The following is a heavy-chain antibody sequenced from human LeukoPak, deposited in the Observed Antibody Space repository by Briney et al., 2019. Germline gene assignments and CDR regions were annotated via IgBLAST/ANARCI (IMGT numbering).Heavy chain of an antibody. CDR3: ARRAGAYSHPYDY. V-gene: IGHV3-23*01. Sequence: GGSLRLSCATSGFTFSSYAMSWVRQAPGKGLEWVSTISPSGGVTFYSDSVKGRFTISRDNSKNTLYLQMNSLRAEDTAVYYCARRAGAYSHPYDYWGQGTLVTVSS. CDR2: ISPSGGVT. D-gene: IGHD4/OR15-4a*01. J-gene: IGHJ4*02. CDR1: GFTFSSYA.